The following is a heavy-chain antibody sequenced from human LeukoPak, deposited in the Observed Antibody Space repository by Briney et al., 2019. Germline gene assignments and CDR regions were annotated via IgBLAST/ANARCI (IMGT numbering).Heavy chain of an antibody. CDR1: GFTFSSYA. J-gene: IGHJ4*02. CDR3: ARDAIRGGDNDY. V-gene: IGHV3-30-3*01. CDR2: ISCDGSNK. D-gene: IGHD2-21*02. Sequence: GRSLRLSCAASGFTFSSYAMHWVRQAPGKGLEWVAVISCDGSNKYYADSVKGRFTISRDNAKNSLYLQMNSLRAEDTAVYYCARDAIRGGDNDYWGQGTRVIVSS.